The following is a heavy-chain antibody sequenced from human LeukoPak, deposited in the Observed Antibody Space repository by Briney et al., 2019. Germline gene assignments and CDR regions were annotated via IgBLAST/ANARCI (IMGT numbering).Heavy chain of an antibody. CDR2: ISYDVSKT. J-gene: IGHJ6*03. CDR1: GFTFSTYA. Sequence: GGSLRLSCAASGFTFSTYAMHWVRQAPGKGLEWVAVISYDVSKTYYADSVKGRFTISRDNPKNTLYLQMNSLRAEDTAVYYCARDFSRGSYKGRDYYMDVWGKGTTVTVSS. D-gene: IGHD1-26*01. CDR3: ARDFSRGSYKGRDYYMDV. V-gene: IGHV3-30*04.